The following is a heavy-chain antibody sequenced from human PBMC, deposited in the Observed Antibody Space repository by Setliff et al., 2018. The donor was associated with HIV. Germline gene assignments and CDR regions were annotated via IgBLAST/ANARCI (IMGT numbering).Heavy chain of an antibody. CDR1: GYNFEFHY. CDR2: INPTAGST. D-gene: IGHD3-9*01. V-gene: IGHV1-46*02. Sequence: AASVKVSCKSSGYNFEFHYVHWVRQAPGQGVEWFGVINPTAGSTTLEQKFQGRLTLTRDASTETVYMELTSLRSGDTAVYYCASHAKTVDTGLFDYWGQGTQVTVSS. J-gene: IGHJ4*02. CDR3: ASHAKTVDTGLFDY.